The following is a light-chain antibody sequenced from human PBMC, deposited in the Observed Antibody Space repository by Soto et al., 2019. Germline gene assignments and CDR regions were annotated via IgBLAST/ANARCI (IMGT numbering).Light chain of an antibody. J-gene: IGKJ5*01. CDR3: QQYGSSPIT. V-gene: IGKV3-20*01. Sequence: EIVLTQSPGTLSLSPGERATLSCRASQSVSSSSLAWYLQKPGQAPRLLIYAASSRATGIPDRFSGSGSGTDFTLTISRLEPEDFAVYYCQQYGSSPITFGQGTRLEIK. CDR2: AAS. CDR1: QSVSSSS.